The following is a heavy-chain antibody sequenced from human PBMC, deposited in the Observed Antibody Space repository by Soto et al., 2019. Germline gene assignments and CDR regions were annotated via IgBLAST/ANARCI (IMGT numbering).Heavy chain of an antibody. CDR2: IRSKANSYAT. J-gene: IGHJ6*02. V-gene: IGHV3-73*01. D-gene: IGHD2-15*01. CDR3: TATAEDYYYGMDV. CDR1: GFTFSGSA. Sequence: GGSLRLSCAASGFTFSGSAMHWVRQASGKGLEWVGRIRSKANSYATAYAASVKGRFTISRDDSKNTAYLQMNSLKTEDTAVYYCTATAEDYYYGMDVWGQGTTVTVSS.